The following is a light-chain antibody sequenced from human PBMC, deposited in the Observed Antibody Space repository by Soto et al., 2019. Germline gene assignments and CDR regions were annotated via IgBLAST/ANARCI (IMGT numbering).Light chain of an antibody. CDR2: DAS. CDR1: QDINDY. Sequence: DIQLTQSPSSLSASMGDRVTITCQASQDINDYLNWYQQRPGQPPTLLIYDASNLEAGVPSRFSGSGSGTHFVLTISSLQPEDVGTYFCQQFHSLPPSFGGGTRVDI. CDR3: QQFHSLPPS. V-gene: IGKV1-33*01. J-gene: IGKJ4*01.